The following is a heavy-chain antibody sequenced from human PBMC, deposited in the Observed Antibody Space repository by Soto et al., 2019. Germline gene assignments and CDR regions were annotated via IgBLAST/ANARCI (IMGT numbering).Heavy chain of an antibody. CDR1: GGSISSGGYY. V-gene: IGHV4-31*03. D-gene: IGHD3-22*01. Sequence: SETLSLTCTVSGGSISSGGYYWSWIRQHPGKGLEWIGYIYYSGSTYYNPSLKSRVTISVDTSKNQFSLKLSSVTAADTAVYYCARALGYYDSSGYYYRYYFDYWGQGTLVTVSS. J-gene: IGHJ4*02. CDR2: IYYSGST. CDR3: ARALGYYDSSGYYYRYYFDY.